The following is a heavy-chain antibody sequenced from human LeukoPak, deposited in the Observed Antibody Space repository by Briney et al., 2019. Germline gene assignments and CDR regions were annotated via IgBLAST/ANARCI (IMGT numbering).Heavy chain of an antibody. CDR1: GVYISSGGYY. CDR3: AGFCGGDCYTSFDY. D-gene: IGHD2-21*01. V-gene: IGHV4-31*03. CDR2: SYYSAST. Sequence: SETLSLTCTVSGVYISSGGYYWSWIRQHPGKGLEWIGFSYYSASTSYTPSLKSRVTISVDTSKNQFSLKLSSVTAADTAVYYCAGFCGGDCYTSFDYWGQGTPVTVSS. J-gene: IGHJ4*02.